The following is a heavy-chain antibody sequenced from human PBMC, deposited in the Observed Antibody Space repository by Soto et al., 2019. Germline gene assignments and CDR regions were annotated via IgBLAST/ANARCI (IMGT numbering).Heavy chain of an antibody. J-gene: IGHJ6*02. Sequence: ASVKVSCKASGSPFSGYAISWVRQAPGQGLEWRGGIIPMFGTANYAQKSQGRVTIPADESTSTAYMELSSLRAEDTAVYDCARPHYDILTGYYVPHYGMDVWGQGTTVTVSS. V-gene: IGHV1-69*13. CDR1: GSPFSGYA. CDR2: IIPMFGTA. CDR3: ARPHYDILTGYYVPHYGMDV. D-gene: IGHD3-9*01.